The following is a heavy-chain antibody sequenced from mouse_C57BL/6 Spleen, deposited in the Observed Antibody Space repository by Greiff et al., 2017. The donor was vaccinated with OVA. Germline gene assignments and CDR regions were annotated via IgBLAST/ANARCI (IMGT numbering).Heavy chain of an antibody. D-gene: IGHD1-1*01. CDR3: ARQFITTVVGTGYFDY. Sequence: QVQLKQSGPELVKPGASVKISCKASGYAFSSSWMNWVKQRPGKGLEWIGRIYPGDGDTNYNGKFKGKATLTADKSSNTAYMQLSSLTSEDSAVYFCARQFITTVVGTGYFDYWGQGTTLTVSS. CDR1: GYAFSSSW. CDR2: IYPGDGDT. J-gene: IGHJ2*01. V-gene: IGHV1-82*01.